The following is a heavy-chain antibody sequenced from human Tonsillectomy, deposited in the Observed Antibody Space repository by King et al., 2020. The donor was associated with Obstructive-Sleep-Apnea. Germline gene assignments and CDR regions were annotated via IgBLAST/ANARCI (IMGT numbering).Heavy chain of an antibody. J-gene: IGHJ4*02. Sequence: VQLQESGPGLGKPSQTLFLTCTVSGGSISRGGYYWSCISQHPGKGLEWIGDIYYSGCTYYNPSPKSRVTISVDPSKKQCSLNLSSVTAADTAVYYCARVSGSGYDNDYWGQGTLVTVSS. CDR1: GGSISRGGYY. CDR2: IYYSGCT. CDR3: ARVSGSGYDNDY. D-gene: IGHD3-22*01. V-gene: IGHV4-31*03.